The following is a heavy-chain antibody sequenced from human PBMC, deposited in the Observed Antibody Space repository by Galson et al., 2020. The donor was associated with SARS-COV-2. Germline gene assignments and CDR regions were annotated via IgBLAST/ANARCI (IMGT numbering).Heavy chain of an antibody. CDR1: GGSFSGYY. D-gene: IGHD6-19*01. CDR3: ARASSGWPGI. J-gene: IGHJ3*02. V-gene: IGHV4-34*01. Sequence: SETLSLTCAVYGGSFSGYYWSWIRQPPGKGLEWIGEINHSGSTNYNPSLKSRVTISVDTSKNQFSLKLSSVTAADTAVYYCARASSGWPGIWGQRTMVTVSS. CDR2: INHSGST.